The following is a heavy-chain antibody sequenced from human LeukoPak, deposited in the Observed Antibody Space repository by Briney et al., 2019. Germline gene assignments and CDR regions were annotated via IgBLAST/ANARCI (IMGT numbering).Heavy chain of an antibody. CDR3: ARGTSTAPGIGY. V-gene: IGHV3-74*01. J-gene: IGHJ4*02. CDR2: INSDGSGA. Sequence: GGSLRLSCAASGLDFATYWMFWVRQAPGKGLVWVAQINSDGSGATYGDSAKGRFSISRDNAKNTLFLYMSGLRAEDTAVYYCARGTSTAPGIGYWGQGTLVAVSS. CDR1: GLDFATYW. D-gene: IGHD6-13*01.